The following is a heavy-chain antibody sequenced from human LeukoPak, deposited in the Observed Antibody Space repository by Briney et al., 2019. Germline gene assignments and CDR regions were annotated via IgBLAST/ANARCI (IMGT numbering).Heavy chain of an antibody. V-gene: IGHV1-2*02. Sequence: ASVKVSCKASGYTFTGYYMHWVRQAPGQGLEWMGWINPNSGGTNYAQKFQGRVTMTRDTSISTAYMELSRLRSDDTAVYYCARVVATYMTQRRYFDYWGQGTLVTVSS. D-gene: IGHD5-12*01. CDR2: INPNSGGT. J-gene: IGHJ4*02. CDR1: GYTFTGYY. CDR3: ARVVATYMTQRRYFDY.